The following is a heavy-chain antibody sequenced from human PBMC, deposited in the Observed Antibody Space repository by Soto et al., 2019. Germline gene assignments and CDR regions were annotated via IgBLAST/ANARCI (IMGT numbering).Heavy chain of an antibody. CDR1: GYTFTSYG. D-gene: IGHD3-9*01. Sequence: ASVKVSCKASGYTFTSYGISWVRQAPGQGLEWMGWISAYNGNTNYAQKLQGRVTMTTDTSTSTAYMGLRSLRSDDTAVYYCARDRGYDILTGYYIDYWGQGTLVTVSS. CDR2: ISAYNGNT. CDR3: ARDRGYDILTGYYIDY. V-gene: IGHV1-18*01. J-gene: IGHJ4*02.